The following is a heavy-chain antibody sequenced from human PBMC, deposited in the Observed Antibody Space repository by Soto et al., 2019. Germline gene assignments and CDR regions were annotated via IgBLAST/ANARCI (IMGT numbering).Heavy chain of an antibody. Sequence: VQLLESGGGLVQPGGSLRLSCAASGFTFSSYAMRWVRQAPVKGLEWVSAISGSGGSTYYADSVKGRFTISRDNSKNTLYLQMNSLRAEDTAVYDCARRGSGSYYDYWGQGTLVTVSS. V-gene: IGHV3-23*01. J-gene: IGHJ4*02. CDR3: ARRGSGSYYDY. CDR2: ISGSGGST. CDR1: GFTFSSYA. D-gene: IGHD1-26*01.